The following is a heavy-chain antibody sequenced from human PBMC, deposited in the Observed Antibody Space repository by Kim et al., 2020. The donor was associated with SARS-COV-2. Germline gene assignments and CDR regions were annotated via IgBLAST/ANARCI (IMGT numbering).Heavy chain of an antibody. V-gene: IGHV6-1*01. D-gene: IGHD6-19*01. CDR3: ARDPEWLRVAFDL. Sequence: YADSVTSQTTISSDTPKNQFSLHLMSVTAEDTAVYYCARDPEWLRVAFDLWGQGTMVTVSS. J-gene: IGHJ3*01.